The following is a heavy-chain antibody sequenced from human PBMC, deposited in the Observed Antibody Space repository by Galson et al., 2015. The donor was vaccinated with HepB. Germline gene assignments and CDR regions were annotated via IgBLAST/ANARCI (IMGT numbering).Heavy chain of an antibody. D-gene: IGHD7-27*01. CDR3: TTGHWGDY. CDR2: IKDDGREK. CDR1: GSTFSSLY. Sequence: SLRLSCAGFGSTFSSLYMNWVRQAPGKGLEWVANIKDDGREKNYVDSVKGRFSISRDNAKSSVYLQMNSLRAEDTAIYYCTTGHWGDYRGQGTLVTVSS. J-gene: IGHJ4*02. V-gene: IGHV3-7*03.